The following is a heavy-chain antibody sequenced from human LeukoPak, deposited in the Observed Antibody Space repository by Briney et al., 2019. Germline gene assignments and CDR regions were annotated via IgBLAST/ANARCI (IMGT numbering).Heavy chain of an antibody. CDR2: IYHSGST. Sequence: SETLSLTCAVSGYSISSGYYWGWIRQPPGKGLEWIGSIYHSGSTYYNPSLKSRVTISVDTSKNQFSLKLSSVTAADTAVYYCARQKGCGGDCYSGDWFDPWGQGTLVTVSS. CDR1: GYSISSGYY. J-gene: IGHJ5*02. D-gene: IGHD2-21*01. V-gene: IGHV4-38-2*01. CDR3: ARQKGCGGDCYSGDWFDP.